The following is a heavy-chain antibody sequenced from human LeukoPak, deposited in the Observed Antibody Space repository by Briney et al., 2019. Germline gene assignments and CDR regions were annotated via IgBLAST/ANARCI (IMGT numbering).Heavy chain of an antibody. CDR2: INWNGGST. J-gene: IGHJ4*02. CDR1: GFTFDDYG. V-gene: IGHV3-20*04. Sequence: GGSLRVSCSAFGFTFDDYGMSWVRQAPGKGLEWVSGINWNGGSTGYVDSVQGRLTISRDNAKNSLYLQMNSLRAEDTALYYCAAALDSSSYYYWGFDYWGQGTLVTVSS. D-gene: IGHD3-22*01. CDR3: AAALDSSSYYYWGFDY.